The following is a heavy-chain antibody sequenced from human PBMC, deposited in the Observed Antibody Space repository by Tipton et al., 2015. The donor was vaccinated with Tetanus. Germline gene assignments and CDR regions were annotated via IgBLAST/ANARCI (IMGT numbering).Heavy chain of an antibody. CDR3: VRGRGLGAYSFGFEY. J-gene: IGHJ4*02. Sequence: TLSLTCAVYGGTFSGYHWTWIRQPPGQGLEWLGYIYQTDSTYYNPSVRSRLTLSIQRSKNQVSLRLSSVTAADTAVYYCVRGRGLGAYSFGFEYWGQGALVTVSS. V-gene: IGHV4-34*01. D-gene: IGHD5-12*01. CDR1: GGTFSGYH. CDR2: IYQTDST.